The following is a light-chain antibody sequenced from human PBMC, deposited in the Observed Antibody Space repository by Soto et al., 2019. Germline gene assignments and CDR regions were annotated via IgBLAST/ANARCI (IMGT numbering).Light chain of an antibody. CDR1: NIGSKS. CDR3: QVWDTSSDSYV. Sequence: SYELTQPPSVSVAPGQTARIACGGNNIGSKSVHWYQQRPGQAPVLVVYDDTDRPSGIPERFSGSKSGNTATLTIGRVEAGDEADYYCQVWDTSSDSYVFGTGTKLTVL. J-gene: IGLJ1*01. CDR2: DDT. V-gene: IGLV3-21*02.